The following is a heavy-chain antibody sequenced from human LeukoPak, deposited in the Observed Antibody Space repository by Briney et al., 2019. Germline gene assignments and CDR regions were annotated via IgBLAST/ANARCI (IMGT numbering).Heavy chain of an antibody. Sequence: GASVKVSCKASGYTFTSYDINWVRQATGQGLEWMGWMNPNSGNTGYAQKFQGRVTITRNTSISTAYMELSSLRSEDTAVYYCATPLIAAYAFDIWGQGTMVTVSS. CDR1: GYTFTSYD. CDR3: ATPLIAAYAFDI. CDR2: MNPNSGNT. V-gene: IGHV1-8*03. D-gene: IGHD6-13*01. J-gene: IGHJ3*02.